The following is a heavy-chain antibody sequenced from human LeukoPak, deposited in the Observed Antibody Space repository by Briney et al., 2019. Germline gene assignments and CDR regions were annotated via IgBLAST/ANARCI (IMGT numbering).Heavy chain of an antibody. V-gene: IGHV3-30*04. D-gene: IGHD3-22*01. Sequence: GGSLRLSCAASELSFSSYTMHWVRQAPGKGLEWVAVISYDGSNTDYADSVKGRFTISRDNSKNTLNLQMNSLGAEDTAVYYCARVGHYHDTSGDYSGAFDLWGQGTMVTVSS. CDR2: ISYDGSNT. J-gene: IGHJ3*01. CDR3: ARVGHYHDTSGDYSGAFDL. CDR1: ELSFSSYT.